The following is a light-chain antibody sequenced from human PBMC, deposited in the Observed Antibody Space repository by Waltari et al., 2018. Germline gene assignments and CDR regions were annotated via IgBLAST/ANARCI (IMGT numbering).Light chain of an antibody. V-gene: IGKV1-39*01. Sequence: DIQMTQSPPSLAASVGDSVNITCRASQTIRNYLNWYQQRPGKAPKLLISAASSLQSGVPSRVSGSGSGTDFALTISSLQPEDFASDHCQETYTTLFTFGPGTKVEIK. J-gene: IGKJ3*01. CDR3: QETYTTLFT. CDR2: AAS. CDR1: QTIRNY.